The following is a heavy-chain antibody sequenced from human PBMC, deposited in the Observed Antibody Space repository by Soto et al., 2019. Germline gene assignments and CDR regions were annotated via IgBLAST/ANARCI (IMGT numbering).Heavy chain of an antibody. D-gene: IGHD3-10*01. V-gene: IGHV1-58*01. CDR3: MVRGANYYYYGMDV. Sequence: GASVKVSCKASGFTFTSSAVQWVRQARGQRLEWIGWIVVGSGNTNYAQKFQERVTITRDMSTSTAYMELSSLRSEDTAVYYCMVRGANYYYYGMDVWGQGTTVTVSS. CDR1: GFTFTSSA. CDR2: IVVGSGNT. J-gene: IGHJ6*02.